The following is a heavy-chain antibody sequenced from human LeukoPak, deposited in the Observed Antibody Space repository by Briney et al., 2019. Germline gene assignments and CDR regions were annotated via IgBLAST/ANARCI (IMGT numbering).Heavy chain of an antibody. J-gene: IGHJ6*04. Sequence: GGSLRLPCAASGFTFSSYSMNWVRQAPGKGLEWVSFISTSSSYIHNADSVKGRFTISRDNAENSLYLQMNSLRAEDTAVYYCAELGITMIGGVWGKGTTVTISS. D-gene: IGHD3-10*02. CDR2: ISTSSSYI. CDR3: AELGITMIGGV. CDR1: GFTFSSYS. V-gene: IGHV3-21*01.